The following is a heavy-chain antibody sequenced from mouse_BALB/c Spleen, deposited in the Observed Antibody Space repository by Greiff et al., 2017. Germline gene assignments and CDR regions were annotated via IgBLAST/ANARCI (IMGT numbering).Heavy chain of an antibody. D-gene: IGHD1-1*01. CDR3: ARSSYYGSSFAY. CDR1: GYTFTSYW. J-gene: IGHJ3*01. Sequence: QVQLQQSGAELARPGASVKLSCKASGYTFTSYWMQWVKQRPGQGLEWIGAIYPGDGDTRYTQKFKGKATLTADKSSSTAYMQLSSLASEDSAVYYCARSSYYGSSFAYWGQGTLVTVSA. CDR2: IYPGDGDT. V-gene: IGHV1-87*01.